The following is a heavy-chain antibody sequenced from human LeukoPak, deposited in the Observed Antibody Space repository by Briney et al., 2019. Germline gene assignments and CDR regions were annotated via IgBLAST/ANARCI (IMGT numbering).Heavy chain of an antibody. CDR1: GITFTDYW. Sequence: GGSLRLSCEVSGITFTDYWMHWVRQAPGKGLEWVSSISSSSSYIYYADSVKGRFTISRDNAKNSLYLQMNSLRAEDTAVYYCARDAGVVGANLGLAFDIWGQGTMVTVSS. D-gene: IGHD1-26*01. V-gene: IGHV3-21*01. CDR3: ARDAGVVGANLGLAFDI. J-gene: IGHJ3*02. CDR2: ISSSSSYI.